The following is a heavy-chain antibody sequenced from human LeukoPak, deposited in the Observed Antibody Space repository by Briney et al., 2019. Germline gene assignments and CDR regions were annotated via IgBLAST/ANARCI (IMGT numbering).Heavy chain of an antibody. CDR3: ARGVRGVMAD. CDR1: GFTFSSYS. D-gene: IGHD3-10*01. Sequence: GGSLRLSCAASGFTFSSYSMSWVRQAPGKGLEWVSAISGSGGSTYYADSGKGRFTISRDNSKNTLYLQMNSLRAGDTAVYYCARGVRGVMADWGEGTLVSVSS. V-gene: IGHV3-23*01. J-gene: IGHJ4*02. CDR2: ISGSGGST.